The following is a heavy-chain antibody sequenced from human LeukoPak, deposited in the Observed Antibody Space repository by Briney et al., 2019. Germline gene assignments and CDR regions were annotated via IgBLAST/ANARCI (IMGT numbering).Heavy chain of an antibody. CDR1: GYSISSVYY. Sequence: SETLSLTCTVSGYSISSVYYWGWIRQPPGKGLEWIGNIYQSGSTYYSPSLNSRVTISVDTSKNQFSLKLSSVTAADTAVYYCVRSSSSIFDYWGQGTLVTVSS. V-gene: IGHV4-38-2*02. D-gene: IGHD6-6*01. CDR2: IYQSGST. CDR3: VRSSSSIFDY. J-gene: IGHJ4*02.